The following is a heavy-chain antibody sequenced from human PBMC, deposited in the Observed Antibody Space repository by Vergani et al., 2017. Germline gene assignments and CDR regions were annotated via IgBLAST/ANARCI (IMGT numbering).Heavy chain of an antibody. Sequence: QLVESGGGWVQPGGSLRLSCVVSGFDFSSYIMNWVRQAPGKGLEWVSFVSTGTKSQSYAESVKGRFPISRDSAKNSLYLQMDSLRAEDTAVYYCAREESSTSGRAFDSWGQGTQVTVSS. CDR3: AREESSTSGRAFDS. V-gene: IGHV3-48*01. CDR1: GFDFSSYI. D-gene: IGHD2-2*01. CDR2: VSTGTKSQ. J-gene: IGHJ3*01.